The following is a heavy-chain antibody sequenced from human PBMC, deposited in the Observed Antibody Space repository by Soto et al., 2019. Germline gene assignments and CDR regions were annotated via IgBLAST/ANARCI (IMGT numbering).Heavy chain of an antibody. D-gene: IGHD6-13*01. CDR3: AKDRRIASRYKPEYYYYGMDV. J-gene: IGHJ6*02. V-gene: IGHV3-30*18. Sequence: GGSLRLSCAASGFTFSSYGMHWVRQAPGKGLEWVTVISYDGSNKYYADSVKGRFTISRDNSKNTLYLQMNSLRAEDTAVYYCAKDRRIASRYKPEYYYYGMDVWGQGTTVTVSS. CDR2: ISYDGSNK. CDR1: GFTFSSYG.